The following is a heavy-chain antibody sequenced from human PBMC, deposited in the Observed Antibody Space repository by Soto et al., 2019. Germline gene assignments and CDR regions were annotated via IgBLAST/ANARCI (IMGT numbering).Heavy chain of an antibody. Sequence: EVQLVESGGGLVQPGGSLRLSCAASGFTFSSYWMSWVRQAPGKGLEWVANIKQDGSEKYYVDSVKGRFTISRDNAKNSLYLQMNSLRAEDTAVYYCARVKDRGYYYYAYWGQGTLVTVSS. V-gene: IGHV3-7*05. D-gene: IGHD3-22*01. CDR2: IKQDGSEK. J-gene: IGHJ4*02. CDR1: GFTFSSYW. CDR3: ARVKDRGYYYYAY.